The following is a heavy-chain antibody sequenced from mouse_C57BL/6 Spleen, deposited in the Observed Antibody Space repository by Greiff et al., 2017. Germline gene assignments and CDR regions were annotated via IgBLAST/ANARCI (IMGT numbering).Heavy chain of an antibody. D-gene: IGHD3-2*02. CDR3: ARGTAQATDAMDY. Sequence: QVQLLQPGAELVKPGASVKMSCKASGYTFTSYWITWVKQRPGQGLEWIGDIYPGGGSTNYNEKFKSKATLTVDTSSSTAYMQLSRLTSEESAVYYCARGTAQATDAMDYWSQGTSVTVSS. V-gene: IGHV1-55*01. CDR1: GYTFTSYW. CDR2: IYPGGGST. J-gene: IGHJ4*01.